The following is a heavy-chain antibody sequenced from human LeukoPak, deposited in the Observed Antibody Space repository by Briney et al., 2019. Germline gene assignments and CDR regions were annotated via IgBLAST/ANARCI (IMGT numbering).Heavy chain of an antibody. J-gene: IGHJ5*02. CDR2: ISAYNGNT. Sequence: ASVKVSCKASGYTFTSYGISWVRQAPGQGLEWMGWISAYNGNTNYAQKLQGRVTMTTDTSTSTAYMELRSLRSDDTAVYYCARDDCGSTSCQGWFDPWGQGTLVTVSS. CDR3: ARDDCGSTSCQGWFDP. CDR1: GYTFTSYG. V-gene: IGHV1-18*01. D-gene: IGHD2-2*01.